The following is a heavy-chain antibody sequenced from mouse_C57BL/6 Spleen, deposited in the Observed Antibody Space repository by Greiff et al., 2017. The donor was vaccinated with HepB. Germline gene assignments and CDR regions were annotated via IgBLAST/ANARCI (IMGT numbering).Heavy chain of an antibody. CDR3: ARDHCGSPLDY. J-gene: IGHJ4*01. V-gene: IGHV3-1*01. CDR1: GYSITSGYD. CDR2: ISYSGST. D-gene: IGHD1-1*01. Sequence: VQLKESGPGMVKPSQSLSLTCTVTGYSITSGYDWHWIRHFPGNKLEWMGYISYSGSTNYNPSLKSRISITHDTSKNQVFLKLNSVTTEDTATYYCARDHCGSPLDYWGQGTSVTVSS.